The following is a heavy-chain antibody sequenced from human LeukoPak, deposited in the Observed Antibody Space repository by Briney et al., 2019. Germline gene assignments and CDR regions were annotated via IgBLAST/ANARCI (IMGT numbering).Heavy chain of an antibody. CDR1: GYTFTSYG. Sequence: ASVKVSCKASGYTFTSYGISWVRQAPGQGLEWMGWISAHNGNTNYAQKLQGRVTMTTDTSTSTAYMELRSLRSDDTAVYYCARLSEDDYGDYYYFDYWGQGTLVTVSS. J-gene: IGHJ4*02. D-gene: IGHD4-17*01. CDR2: ISAHNGNT. V-gene: IGHV1-18*01. CDR3: ARLSEDDYGDYYYFDY.